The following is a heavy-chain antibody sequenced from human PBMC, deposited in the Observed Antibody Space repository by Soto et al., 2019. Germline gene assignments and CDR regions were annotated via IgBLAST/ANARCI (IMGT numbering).Heavy chain of an antibody. CDR3: ARYSGNYQDDFDI. Sequence: QVQLVQSGAEVKKPGASVKVSCRASGFTFTLYSMHWVRQAPGQRLESMVWINGGSGKTKYSKKFQGRVTIARDTSASTAYMEVSSLRSEDTAVYYCARYSGNYQDDFDIWGQGTMVTVSS. J-gene: IGHJ3*02. V-gene: IGHV1-3*01. D-gene: IGHD1-26*01. CDR1: GFTFTLYS. CDR2: INGGSGKT.